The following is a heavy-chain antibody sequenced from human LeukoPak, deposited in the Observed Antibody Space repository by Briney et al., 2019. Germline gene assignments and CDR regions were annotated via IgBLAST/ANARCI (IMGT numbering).Heavy chain of an antibody. CDR2: ISSSGSTI. CDR3: ARDLAIAAAGAFDI. V-gene: IGHV3-11*01. CDR1: GFTFSDYY. D-gene: IGHD6-13*01. J-gene: IGHJ3*02. Sequence: GGSLRLSCAASGFTFSDYYMSWIRQAPGKGLEWASYISSSGSTIYYADSVKGRFTISRDNAKNSLYLQMNSLRAEDTAVYYCARDLAIAAAGAFDIWGQGTMVTVSS.